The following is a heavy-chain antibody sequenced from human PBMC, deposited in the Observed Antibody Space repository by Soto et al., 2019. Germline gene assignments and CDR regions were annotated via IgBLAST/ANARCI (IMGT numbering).Heavy chain of an antibody. CDR3: AAVRGGSYYGGGLGDAFDI. D-gene: IGHD1-26*01. CDR2: IVVGSGNT. J-gene: IGHJ3*02. V-gene: IGHV1-58*01. Sequence: ASVKVSCKASGFTFTSSAVQWVRQARGQRLEWIGWIVVGSGNTNYAQKFQERVTITRDMSTSTAYMELSSLRSEDTAVYYCAAVRGGSYYGGGLGDAFDIWGQGTMVTVSS. CDR1: GFTFTSSA.